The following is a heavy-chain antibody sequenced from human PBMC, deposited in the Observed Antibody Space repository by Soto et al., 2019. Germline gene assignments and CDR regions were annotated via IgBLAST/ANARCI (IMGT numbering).Heavy chain of an antibody. CDR3: LRGTGTHAFDY. Sequence: QLQLQESGPGLVKPSETLSLTCTVSGGSISSRSYYWGWIRQPPGKGLEWIGSIYYSGSTYYNPSLKSRVTISVDTSKNQFSLKLSSVTAADTAVYYCLRGTGTHAFDYWGQGTLVTVSS. J-gene: IGHJ4*02. V-gene: IGHV4-39*01. CDR1: GGSISSRSYY. D-gene: IGHD1-7*01. CDR2: IYYSGST.